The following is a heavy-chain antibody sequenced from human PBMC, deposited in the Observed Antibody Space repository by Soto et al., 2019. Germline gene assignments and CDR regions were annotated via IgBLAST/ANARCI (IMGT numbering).Heavy chain of an antibody. CDR1: GGSISSYY. J-gene: IGHJ5*02. V-gene: IGHV4-59*01. CDR2: IYYSGST. CDR3: ARKRLNWFDP. Sequence: SETLSLTCTVSGGSISSYYWSWIRQPPGKGLEWIGYIYYSGSTNYNPSLKSRVTISVDTSKNQFSLKLSSVTAADTAVYYCARKRLNWFDPWGQGTLVTVSS.